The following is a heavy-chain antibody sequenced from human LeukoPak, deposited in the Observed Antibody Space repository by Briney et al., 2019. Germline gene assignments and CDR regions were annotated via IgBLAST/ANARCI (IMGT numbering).Heavy chain of an antibody. CDR2: INHIGST. D-gene: IGHD1-26*01. CDR3: ARQSRYYSGSFRYFDY. J-gene: IGHJ4*02. V-gene: IGHV4-34*01. CDR1: GGSFSGYY. Sequence: SETLSLTCAVYGGSFSGYYWSWIRQPPGKGLEWIVEINHIGSTNYNPSLKSRVTISVDTSKNQFSLELSSVPAADTAVYYCARQSRYYSGSFRYFDYWGQGTLVTVSS.